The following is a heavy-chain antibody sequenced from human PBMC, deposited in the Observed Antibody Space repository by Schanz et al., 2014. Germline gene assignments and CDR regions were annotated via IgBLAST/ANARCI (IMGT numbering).Heavy chain of an antibody. CDR3: ARPSDSSWYMDV. J-gene: IGHJ6*03. V-gene: IGHV3-48*04. CDR2: ISSYSTI. Sequence: EVQLVESGGGLVQPGGSLRLSCEASGFTFRDYSMNWVRQAPGKGPEWISYISSYSTIHYADSVKGRFTISRDNAKNSLYLQMNSLRAEDTAVYYCARPSDSSWYMDVWGKGTTVTVSS. D-gene: IGHD2-21*02. CDR1: GFTFRDYS.